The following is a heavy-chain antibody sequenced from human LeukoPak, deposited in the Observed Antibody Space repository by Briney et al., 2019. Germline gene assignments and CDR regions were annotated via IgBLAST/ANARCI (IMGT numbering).Heavy chain of an antibody. Sequence: GASVKVSCKASGGTSNSHAISWVRQAPGQGLEWMGRIIPNLGTTNHAQKFQDRVTLTADKSTNTAYMELTSLTSDDTAVYYCATTNDGGGYQWGDFFDYWGQGTLVTVSS. CDR2: IIPNLGTT. J-gene: IGHJ4*02. CDR3: ATTNDGGGYQWGDFFDY. CDR1: GGTSNSHA. D-gene: IGHD3-22*01. V-gene: IGHV1-69*04.